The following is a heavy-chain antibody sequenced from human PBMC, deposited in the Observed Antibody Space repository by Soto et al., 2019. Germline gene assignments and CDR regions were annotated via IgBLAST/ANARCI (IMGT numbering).Heavy chain of an antibody. CDR1: GFTFTTYG. J-gene: IGHJ5*02. CDR2: IWSDGSNR. Sequence: QVQLVESGGGVVQPGRSLRLSCAASGFTFTTYGFHWVRQAPGKGLEWVALIWSDGSNRYYADSVKGRFTISRDNFKNTLYLQMNSLRAEDTAVDYCAREGHEGWFDPWGQGTLVTVSS. CDR3: AREGHEGWFDP. V-gene: IGHV3-33*01.